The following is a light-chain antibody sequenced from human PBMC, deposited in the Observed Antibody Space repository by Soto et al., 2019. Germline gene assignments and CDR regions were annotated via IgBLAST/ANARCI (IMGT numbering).Light chain of an antibody. V-gene: IGKV3-20*01. CDR3: QQYGSSPPQT. J-gene: IGKJ1*01. CDR2: GAS. CDR1: PSVSSSY. Sequence: EIVLTQSPGTLSLSPGERATLSCRARPSVSSSYLAWYQQKPGQAPRLLIYGASSRATGIPDRFSGSGSGTDFTLTISRLEPEDFAVYYCQQYGSSPPQTFGQGTKVDIK.